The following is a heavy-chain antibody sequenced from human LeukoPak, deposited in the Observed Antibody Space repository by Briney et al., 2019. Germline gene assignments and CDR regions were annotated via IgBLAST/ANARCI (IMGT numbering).Heavy chain of an antibody. V-gene: IGHV3-7*01. D-gene: IGHD3-10*01. CDR2: IRQDANVK. Sequence: GGSLSLSCAASGFTFSNYWMTWVRQAPGKGLQWVASIRQDANVKYYVDSVRGRFTISRDNAESSLHLQMNGLRAEDTAMYYCARWAADSGIYYIASWGQGSLVTVSS. J-gene: IGHJ4*02. CDR1: GFTFSNYW. CDR3: ARWAADSGIYYIAS.